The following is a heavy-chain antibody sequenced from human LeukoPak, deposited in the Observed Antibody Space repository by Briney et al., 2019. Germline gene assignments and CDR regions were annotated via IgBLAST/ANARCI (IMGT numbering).Heavy chain of an antibody. Sequence: PGGSLRLSCAASGFTFSSYSRNWVRQAPGRGLEWVSAISSSSRYISYASSVKGRFTISRDNAKNSLYLQMNSLRAEDTAVYYCARDFRIVGATDDDYWGQGTLVTVSS. V-gene: IGHV3-21*01. J-gene: IGHJ4*02. D-gene: IGHD1-26*01. CDR1: GFTFSSYS. CDR2: ISSSSRYI. CDR3: ARDFRIVGATDDDY.